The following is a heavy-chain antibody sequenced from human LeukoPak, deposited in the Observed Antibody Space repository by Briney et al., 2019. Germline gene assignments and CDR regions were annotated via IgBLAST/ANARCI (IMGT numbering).Heavy chain of an antibody. Sequence: GGSLRLSCAASGFTVSSSYMSWVHQAPGKGLEWVSVIYSSGTTYYADSVKGRFTLSRDNSKNTLYLQMNILSAEDTGVYYCARDEDFPMMNIWGQGTRVTVSS. J-gene: IGHJ3*02. CDR2: IYSSGTT. CDR3: ARDEDFPMMNI. CDR1: GFTVSSSY. V-gene: IGHV3-66*01. D-gene: IGHD3-3*01.